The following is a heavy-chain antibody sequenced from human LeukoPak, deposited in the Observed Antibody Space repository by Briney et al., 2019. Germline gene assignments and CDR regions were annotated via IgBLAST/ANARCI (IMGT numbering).Heavy chain of an antibody. CDR2: IFDSGAPS. V-gene: IGHV3-23*01. D-gene: IGHD3-16*01. CDR3: TRAVGGGRDAYDI. J-gene: IGHJ3*02. CDR1: GFTFSSYW. Sequence: LTGGSLRLSCAASGFTFSSYWMNWVRQVPGKGLEWASSIFDSGAPSYYAASVEGRFTISRDISKNTLYFQMESLRAEDTAIYYCTRAVGGGRDAYDIWGQGTTVTVSS.